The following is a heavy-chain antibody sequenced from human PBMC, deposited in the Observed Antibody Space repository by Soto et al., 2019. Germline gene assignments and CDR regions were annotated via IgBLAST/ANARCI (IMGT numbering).Heavy chain of an antibody. V-gene: IGHV3-30-3*01. Sequence: GGSLRLSCAASGFTFSSYAMHWVRQAPGKGLEWVAAISYDGSNKYYVDSVKGRFTISRDNAKDSLYLQMNSLRAEDTAVYYCASRYSYGPYYYYGMDVWGQGTTVTVSS. J-gene: IGHJ6*02. CDR3: ASRYSYGPYYYYGMDV. CDR2: ISYDGSNK. D-gene: IGHD5-18*01. CDR1: GFTFSSYA.